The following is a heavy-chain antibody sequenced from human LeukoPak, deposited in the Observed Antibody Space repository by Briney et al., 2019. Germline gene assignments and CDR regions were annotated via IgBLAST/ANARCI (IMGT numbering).Heavy chain of an antibody. CDR2: ISYIGTT. J-gene: IGHJ3*02. Sequence: PSETLYLTCAVSDDSFSSHYWAWIRQPPGKGLEWIGYISYIGTTNYNPSLRSRVTISIDTSRNQLSLRLSSGTAADTAVYYCARDLVTVTKGVNIWGQGTMVRVSS. D-gene: IGHD4-17*01. V-gene: IGHV4-59*11. CDR1: DDSFSSHY. CDR3: ARDLVTVTKGVNI.